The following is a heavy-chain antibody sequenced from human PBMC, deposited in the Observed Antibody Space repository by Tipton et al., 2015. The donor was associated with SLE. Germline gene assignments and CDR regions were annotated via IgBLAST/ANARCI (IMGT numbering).Heavy chain of an antibody. Sequence: TLSLTCTVSGYSIRSYYWSXXRQPPGKGLEWIGYIYYSGSTNFNPSLKSRVTISIDTSRNQFSLKLSSVTAADTAVYYCARDDETGLIDYWGXGTLVTVSS. D-gene: IGHD1-1*01. J-gene: IGHJ4*01. CDR1: GYSIRSYY. V-gene: IGHV4-59*01. CDR3: ARDDETGLIDY. CDR2: IYYSGST.